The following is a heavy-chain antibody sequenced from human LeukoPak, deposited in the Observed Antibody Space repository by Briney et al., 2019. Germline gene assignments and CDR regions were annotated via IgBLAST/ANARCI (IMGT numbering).Heavy chain of an antibody. J-gene: IGHJ6*03. CDR3: ASSTYYNWNDIFYYYYMDV. D-gene: IGHD1-20*01. V-gene: IGHV1-69*13. Sequence: EASVKVSCTASGGTFSSYAISWVRQAPGQGLEWMGGIIPIFGTANYAQKFQGRVTITADESTSTAYMELSSLRSEDTAVYYCASSTYYNWNDIFYYYYMDVWGKGTTVTISS. CDR1: GGTFSSYA. CDR2: IIPIFGTA.